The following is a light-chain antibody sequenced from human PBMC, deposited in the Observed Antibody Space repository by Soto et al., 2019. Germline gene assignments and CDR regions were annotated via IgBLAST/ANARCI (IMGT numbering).Light chain of an antibody. CDR2: DVS. CDR1: SSDIGGYNY. V-gene: IGLV2-14*03. CDR3: YSYTSSSTVL. J-gene: IGLJ2*01. Sequence: QSVLTQPASVSGSPGQSITISCTRISSDIGGYNYVSWYQQLPGKAPKLMIYDVSNRRSGVSNRFSGSKSGNTASLTISGLQAEDEADYYCYSYTSSSTVLFGGGTKLTVL.